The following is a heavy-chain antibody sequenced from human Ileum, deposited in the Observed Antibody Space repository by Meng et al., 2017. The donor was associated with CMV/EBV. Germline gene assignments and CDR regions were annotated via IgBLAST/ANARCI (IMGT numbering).Heavy chain of an antibody. CDR3: VKHNGPQHYGSGSYRYYYGMDV. Sequence: GESLKISCVASGFTFSSYEMTWVRQAPGKGLEWVSYISSSGNTVYYADSVKARFAISRDNAKTSLYLQMNSLRAEDTAVYYCVKHNGPQHYGSGSYRYYYGMDVWGQGTTVTVSS. J-gene: IGHJ6*02. V-gene: IGHV3-48*03. D-gene: IGHD3-10*01. CDR2: ISSSGNTV. CDR1: GFTFSSYE.